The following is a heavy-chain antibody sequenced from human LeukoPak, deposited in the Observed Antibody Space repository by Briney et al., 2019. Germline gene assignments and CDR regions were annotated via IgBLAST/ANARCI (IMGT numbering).Heavy chain of an antibody. CDR2: IYYSGST. CDR3: ARDGYGDYLGY. J-gene: IGHJ4*02. D-gene: IGHD4-17*01. V-gene: IGHV4-59*01. CDR1: GGSISSYY. Sequence: SETLSLTRTVSGGSISSYYWSWIRQPPGKGLEWIGYIYYSGSTNYNPSLKSRVTISVDTSKNQFSLKLSSVTAADTAVYCCARDGYGDYLGYWGQGTLVTVSS.